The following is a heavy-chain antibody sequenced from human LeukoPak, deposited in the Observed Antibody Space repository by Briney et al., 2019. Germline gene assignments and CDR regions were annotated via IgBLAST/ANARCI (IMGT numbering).Heavy chain of an antibody. CDR1: GFTFDDYA. CDR3: ARDRRDAFDI. V-gene: IGHV3-21*01. J-gene: IGHJ3*02. CDR2: ISSGSSYI. Sequence: SGGSLRLSCAASGFTFDDYAMHWVRQVPGKGLEWVSSISSGSSYIYYADSVKGRFTISRDNAKKSVYLQMNSLRADDTAVYYCARDRRDAFDIWGQGTMVTVSS.